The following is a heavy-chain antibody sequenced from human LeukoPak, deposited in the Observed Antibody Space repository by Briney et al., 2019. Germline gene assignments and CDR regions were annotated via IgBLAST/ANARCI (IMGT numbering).Heavy chain of an antibody. CDR3: AKDRSQNFDY. CDR2: LRRDGSDK. D-gene: IGHD6-13*01. V-gene: IGHV3-30*02. Sequence: PGGSLRLSCAASGFTFSNYGMHWIRQAPGKGLEWVAFLRRDGSDKYYADSVKGRFTISRDNSKNTVYLQMNSLRPEDTAVYYCAKDRSQNFDYWGQGTLVTVSS. CDR1: GFTFSNYG. J-gene: IGHJ4*02.